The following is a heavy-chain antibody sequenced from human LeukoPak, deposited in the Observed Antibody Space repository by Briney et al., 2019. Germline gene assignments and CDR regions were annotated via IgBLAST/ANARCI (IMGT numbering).Heavy chain of an antibody. D-gene: IGHD1-26*01. Sequence: SETLSLTCTVSGGSISSYYWSWIRQPPGKGLEWIGYIYYSGSTNYNPSLKSRVTISVDTSKNQFSLKLSSVTAADTAVYYCATSPTTSNWFDPWGQGTLVTVSS. CDR1: GGSISSYY. V-gene: IGHV4-59*08. CDR3: ATSPTTSNWFDP. J-gene: IGHJ5*02. CDR2: IYYSGST.